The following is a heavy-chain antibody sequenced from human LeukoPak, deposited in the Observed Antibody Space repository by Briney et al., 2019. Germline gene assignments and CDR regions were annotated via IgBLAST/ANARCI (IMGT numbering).Heavy chain of an antibody. CDR1: GFTFSSYS. CDR3: ARDRTAMVRPYYYYGMDV. D-gene: IGHD5-18*01. CDR2: ISSSSSTI. J-gene: IGHJ6*02. V-gene: IGHV3-48*01. Sequence: GGSLRLSCAASGFTFSSYSMNWVRQAPGKGLEWVSYISSSSSTIYYADSVKGRLTISRDNAKNSLYLQMNSLRAEDTAVYYCARDRTAMVRPYYYYGMDVWGQGTTVTVSS.